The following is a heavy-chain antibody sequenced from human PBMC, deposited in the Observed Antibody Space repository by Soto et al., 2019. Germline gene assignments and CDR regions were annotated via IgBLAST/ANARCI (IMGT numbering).Heavy chain of an antibody. V-gene: IGHV3-30*03. J-gene: IGHJ4*02. CDR2: LSYEGSEE. CDR1: GFNFGVFG. Sequence: GGSLRLSCAASGFNFGVFGMHWVRQAPGKGLELLSVLSYEGSEEYYADSVRGRFTISRDNSKNTLFLQMDSLRVDDTGVYYCALTRRSSLLEVAGPGFEYWGQGTLVTVSS. CDR3: ALTRRSSLLEVAGPGFEY. D-gene: IGHD6-19*01.